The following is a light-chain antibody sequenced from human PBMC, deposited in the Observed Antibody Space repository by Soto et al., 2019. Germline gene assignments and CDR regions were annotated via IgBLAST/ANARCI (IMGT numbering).Light chain of an antibody. J-gene: IGLJ7*01. CDR3: SSYSDTTTQVL. CDR2: EVS. V-gene: IGLV2-14*01. Sequence: QSALTQPASVSGSPGQSITISCTGTSSDVGGYKYVSWYQQHPGKAPKLMIYEVSDRPSGVSNRFSGSKSDNTASLTISGLQAEDEADYYCSSYSDTTTQVLFGGGTQLTVL. CDR1: SSDVGGYKY.